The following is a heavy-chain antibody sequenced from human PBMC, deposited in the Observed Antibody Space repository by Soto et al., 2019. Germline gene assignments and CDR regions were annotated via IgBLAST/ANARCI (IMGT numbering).Heavy chain of an antibody. CDR2: MNPNSGNT. J-gene: IGHJ4*02. CDR3: ARGPLYYDFWSGYYGPPDY. V-gene: IGHV1-8*01. D-gene: IGHD3-3*01. CDR1: GYTFTSYD. Sequence: ASVKVSCKASGYTFTSYDINWVRQATGQGLEWMGWMNPNSGNTGYAQKFQGRVTMTRNTSISTAYMELSSLRSEDTAVYYCARGPLYYDFWSGYYGPPDYWGQGTLVTVSS.